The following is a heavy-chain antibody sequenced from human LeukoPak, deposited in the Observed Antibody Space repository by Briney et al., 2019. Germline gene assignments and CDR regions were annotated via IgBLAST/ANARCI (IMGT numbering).Heavy chain of an antibody. J-gene: IGHJ4*02. CDR1: GFTFSSYA. CDR2: ISGSGGST. D-gene: IGHD5-18*01. Sequence: GGSLRLSCAASGFTFSSYAMSWVRQAPGKGLEWVSAISGSGGSTYYADSVKGRFTISRDNAKNTLYLQMNSLRAEDTAVYYCARDLYLSGWQLWPPHYWGQGTLVTVSS. V-gene: IGHV3-23*01. CDR3: ARDLYLSGWQLWPPHY.